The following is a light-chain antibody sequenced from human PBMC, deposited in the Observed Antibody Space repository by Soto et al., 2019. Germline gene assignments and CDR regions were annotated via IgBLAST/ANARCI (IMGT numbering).Light chain of an antibody. Sequence: QLVLTQSPSASDSLGASVKLTCTLSSGHSNYAIAWHQRQPEQGPRYLMKLNSDGSHSKGDGIPDRFSGSSSGTERYLTITSLRSEDEADYYCQTWGTGTQGFGGGTELIAL. CDR3: QTWGTGTQG. CDR1: SGHSNYA. CDR2: LNSDGSH. V-gene: IGLV4-69*01. J-gene: IGLJ2*01.